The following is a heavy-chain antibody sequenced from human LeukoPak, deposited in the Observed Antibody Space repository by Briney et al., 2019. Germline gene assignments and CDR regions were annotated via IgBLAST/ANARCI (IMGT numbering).Heavy chain of an antibody. Sequence: PGGSLRLSCSASAFTLSDNRMKRLGQAPGKGLEWVASIKQDGSEKYYVDSVKGRFTISRDNAKNSLYLQMNTLRAEDTAVYYCPGDRGYSTYDCWGQGTLVTVSS. CDR3: PGDRGYSTYDC. CDR1: AFTLSDNR. J-gene: IGHJ4*02. D-gene: IGHD5-12*01. V-gene: IGHV3-7*01. CDR2: IKQDGSEK.